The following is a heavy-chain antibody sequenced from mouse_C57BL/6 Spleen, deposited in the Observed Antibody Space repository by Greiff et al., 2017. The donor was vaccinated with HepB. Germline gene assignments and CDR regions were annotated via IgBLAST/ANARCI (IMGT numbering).Heavy chain of an antibody. J-gene: IGHJ4*01. CDR2: ISDGGSYT. D-gene: IGHD1-1*01. CDR3: ARFYYYGSSHYYAMDY. CDR1: GFTFSSYA. Sequence: DVMLVESGGGLVKPGGSLKLSCAASGFTFSSYAMSWVRQTPEKRLEWVATISDGGSYTYYPDNVKGRFTISRDNAKNNLYLQMSHLKSEDTAMYYCARFYYYGSSHYYAMDYWGQGTSVTVSS. V-gene: IGHV5-4*03.